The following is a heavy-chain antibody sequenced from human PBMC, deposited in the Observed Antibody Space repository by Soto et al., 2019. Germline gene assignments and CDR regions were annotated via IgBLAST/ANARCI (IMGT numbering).Heavy chain of an antibody. Sequence: SQTLSLTCAISGDSVSSNSAAWNWIRQSPSRGLEWLGRTYYRSKWYNDYAVSVKSRITINPDTSKNQFSLQLNSVTPEDTAVYYCARGGYYDSSGYYRPFDYWGQGTLVTVSA. J-gene: IGHJ4*02. V-gene: IGHV6-1*01. CDR2: TYYRSKWYN. D-gene: IGHD3-22*01. CDR3: ARGGYYDSSGYYRPFDY. CDR1: GDSVSSNSAA.